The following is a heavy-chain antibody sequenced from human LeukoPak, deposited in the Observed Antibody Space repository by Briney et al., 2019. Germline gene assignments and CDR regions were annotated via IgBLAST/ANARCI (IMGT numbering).Heavy chain of an antibody. CDR1: GGSISSYY. CDR3: ARDVSDLEAAAGTGYFDY. V-gene: IGHV4-4*07. J-gene: IGHJ4*02. Sequence: SETLSLTCTVSGGSISSYYWSWIRQPAGKGLEWIGRTYTSGCTNYNPSLKSRVTMSVDTSKNQFSLKLSSVTAADTAVYYCARDVSDLEAAAGTGYFDYWGQGTLVTVSS. D-gene: IGHD6-13*01. CDR2: TYTSGCT.